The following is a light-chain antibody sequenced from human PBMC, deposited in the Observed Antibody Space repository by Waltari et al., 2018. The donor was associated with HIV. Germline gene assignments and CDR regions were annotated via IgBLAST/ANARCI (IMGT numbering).Light chain of an antibody. J-gene: IGLJ1*01. V-gene: IGLV3-25*03. CDR1: ASPKPY. CDR2: KNT. Sequence: SSEFTQPPSVSVSPGQTARITCTGDASPKPYTHWFQQKPGQAPVVVIHKNTERPSGIPERFSASRSGTTVTLTITGVQTDDEADYYCLSADTSGTYVFGPGTTVTVL. CDR3: LSADTSGTYV.